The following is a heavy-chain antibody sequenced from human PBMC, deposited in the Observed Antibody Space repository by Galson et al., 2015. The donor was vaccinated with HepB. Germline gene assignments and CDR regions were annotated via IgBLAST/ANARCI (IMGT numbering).Heavy chain of an antibody. CDR3: ARGDPITIFGVVGYFDN. J-gene: IGHJ4*02. CDR1: GLTFSTYS. CDR2: ISRSSRYI. Sequence: SLRLSCAASGLTFSTYSMNWVRQAPGKGLEWVSSISRSSRYIYYADSVKGRFTISRDNAKNSLYLQMNSLRAEDTAVYYCARGDPITIFGVVGYFDNWGQGTLATVSS. V-gene: IGHV3-21*01. D-gene: IGHD3-3*01.